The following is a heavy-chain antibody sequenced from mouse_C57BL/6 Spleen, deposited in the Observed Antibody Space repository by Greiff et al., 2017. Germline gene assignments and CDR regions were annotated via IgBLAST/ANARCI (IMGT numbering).Heavy chain of an antibody. Sequence: DVKLQESGPGMVKPSQSLSLTCTVTGYSITSGYDWHWIRHFPGNKLEWMGYISYSGSTNYNPSLKSRISITHDTSKNHFFLKLNSVTTEDTATYYCARGGAYDYDWFAYWGQGTLVTVSA. V-gene: IGHV3-1*01. CDR1: GYSITSGYD. CDR3: ARGGAYDYDWFAY. CDR2: ISYSGST. J-gene: IGHJ3*01. D-gene: IGHD2-4*01.